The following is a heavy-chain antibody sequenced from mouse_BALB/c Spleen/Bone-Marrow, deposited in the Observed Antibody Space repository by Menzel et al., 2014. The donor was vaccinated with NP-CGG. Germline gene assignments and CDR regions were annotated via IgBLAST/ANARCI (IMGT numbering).Heavy chain of an antibody. CDR3: AREVYGSWFAY. CDR1: GYTFTYYT. Sequence: VHLVESGAELARPGASVKTSCKASGYTFTYYTMYWVKQRPGQGLEWIGYINPNSDYTNYNQKFKDKATLTADKSSSTAYMQLSSLTSEDSAVYYCAREVYGSWFAYWGQRTLVTVSA. J-gene: IGHJ3*01. D-gene: IGHD2-2*01. V-gene: IGHV1-4*01. CDR2: INPNSDYT.